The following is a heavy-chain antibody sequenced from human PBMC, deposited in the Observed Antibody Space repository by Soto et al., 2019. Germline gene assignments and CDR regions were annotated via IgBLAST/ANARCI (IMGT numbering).Heavy chain of an antibody. CDR2: IYYSGST. Sequence: SETLSLTCTVSGGSISSYYWSWIRRPPGKGLEWIGYIYYSGSTNYNPSLKSRVTISVDTSKNQFSLKLSSVTAADTAVYYCARVVDTAMVPDYWGQGTLVTVSS. J-gene: IGHJ4*02. CDR1: GGSISSYY. V-gene: IGHV4-59*01. D-gene: IGHD5-18*01. CDR3: ARVVDTAMVPDY.